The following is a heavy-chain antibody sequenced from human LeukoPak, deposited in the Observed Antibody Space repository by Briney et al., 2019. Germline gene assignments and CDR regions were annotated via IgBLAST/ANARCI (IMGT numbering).Heavy chain of an antibody. Sequence: GRSLRLSCAASGFTFSSYAMHWVRQAPGKELEWVAVISYDGSNKYYADSVKGRFTISRDNSKNTLYLQMNSLRAEDTAVYYCARDSRRYCSGGSCYSLDYWGQGTLVTVSS. CDR3: ARDSRRYCSGGSCYSLDY. J-gene: IGHJ4*02. CDR1: GFTFSSYA. V-gene: IGHV3-30-3*01. D-gene: IGHD2-15*01. CDR2: ISYDGSNK.